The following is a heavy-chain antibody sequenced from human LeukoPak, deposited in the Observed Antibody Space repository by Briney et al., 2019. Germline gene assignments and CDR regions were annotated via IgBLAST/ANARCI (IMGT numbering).Heavy chain of an antibody. D-gene: IGHD6-13*01. CDR3: AKGIAAAPTPFDY. J-gene: IGHJ4*02. CDR2: ISGSGGST. CDR1: GFTFSSYS. Sequence: GGSLRLSCAASGFTFSSYSMNWVRQAPGKGLEWVSAISGSGGSTYYADSVKGRFTISRDNSKNTLYLQMNSLRAEDTAVYYCAKGIAAAPTPFDYWGQGTLVTVSS. V-gene: IGHV3-23*01.